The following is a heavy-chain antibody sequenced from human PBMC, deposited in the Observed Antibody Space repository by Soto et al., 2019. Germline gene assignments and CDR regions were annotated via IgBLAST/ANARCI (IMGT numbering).Heavy chain of an antibody. Sequence: SETLSLTCTVSGGSISSYYWSWIRQPPGKGLEWIGYIYYSGSTNYNPSLKSRVTISVDTSKNQFSLKLSSVTAADTAVYYCARERVGATRYYYYGMDVWGQGTTVTVSS. V-gene: IGHV4-59*01. CDR2: IYYSGST. CDR1: GGSISSYY. J-gene: IGHJ6*02. D-gene: IGHD1-26*01. CDR3: ARERVGATRYYYYGMDV.